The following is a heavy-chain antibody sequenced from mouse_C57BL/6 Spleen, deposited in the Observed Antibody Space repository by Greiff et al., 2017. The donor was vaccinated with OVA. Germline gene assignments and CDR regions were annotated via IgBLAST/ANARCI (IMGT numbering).Heavy chain of an antibody. CDR1: GFTFSSYA. D-gene: IGHD2-4*01. CDR2: ISDGGSYT. J-gene: IGHJ4*01. CDR3: ARAYDYDRGGYAMDY. V-gene: IGHV5-4*03. Sequence: EVKLVESGGGLVKPGGSLKLSCAASGFTFSSYAMSWVRQTPEKRLEWVATISDGGSYTYYPDNVKGRFTISRDNAKNNLYLQMSHLKSEDTAMYYCARAYDYDRGGYAMDYWGQGTSVTVSS.